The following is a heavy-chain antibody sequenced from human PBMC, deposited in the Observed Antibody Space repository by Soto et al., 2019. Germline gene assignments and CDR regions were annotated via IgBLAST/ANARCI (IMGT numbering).Heavy chain of an antibody. V-gene: IGHV1-46*01. J-gene: IGHJ6*02. CDR3: ARGRITGTTVSNGMDV. Sequence: GASVKVSCKASGYTFTSYYMHWVRQAPGQGLEWMGIINPSGGSTSYAQKFQGRVTMTRDTSTSTVYMELSSLRSEDTAVYYCARGRITGTTVSNGMDVWGQGTTVTVSS. D-gene: IGHD1-7*01. CDR1: GYTFTSYY. CDR2: INPSGGST.